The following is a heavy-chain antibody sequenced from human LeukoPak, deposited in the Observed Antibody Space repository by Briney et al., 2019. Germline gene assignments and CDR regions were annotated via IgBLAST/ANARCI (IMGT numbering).Heavy chain of an antibody. CDR3: TRVYCSSSTCYYGELDY. J-gene: IGHJ4*02. CDR2: IRSKAYGGTT. V-gene: IGHV3-49*04. Sequence: GGSLRLSCTASGFTFGDYGMSWVRQAPGKGLEWVGFIRSKAYGGTTEYAASVKGRFTISRDDSKNIAYLQMNSLKTEDTAVYYCTRVYCSSSTCYYGELDYWGQGTLVTVSS. CDR1: GFTFGDYG. D-gene: IGHD2-2*01.